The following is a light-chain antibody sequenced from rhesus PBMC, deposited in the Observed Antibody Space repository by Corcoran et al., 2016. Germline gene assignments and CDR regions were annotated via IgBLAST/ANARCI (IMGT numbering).Light chain of an antibody. CDR3: QQYDDLPYS. CDR2: YVS. Sequence: DIQMTQSPSSLSASVGDKVTITCHASQGISSWLAWYQQKPGKAPKPLIYYVSILKSGVPSRFSGSGSGTDYTLTISRLQPEDCATYYWQQYDDLPYSFGQGTKVEI. J-gene: IGKJ2*01. CDR1: QGISSW. V-gene: IGKV1-19*01.